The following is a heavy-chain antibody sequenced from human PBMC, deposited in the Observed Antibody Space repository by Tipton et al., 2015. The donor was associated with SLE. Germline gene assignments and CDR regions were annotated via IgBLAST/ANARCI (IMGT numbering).Heavy chain of an antibody. D-gene: IGHD3-16*01. J-gene: IGHJ5*02. CDR3: ARVQAYEGFDP. Sequence: GLVKPSQTLSLTCAISGDSGSISSSSYYWGWIRQPPGKGLEWIGSIYYSGSTYYNPSLKSRVTISVDTSKNQFSLKLSSVTAADTAVYYCARVQAYEGFDPWGQGTLVTVSS. CDR1: GDSGSISSSSYY. V-gene: IGHV4-39*07. CDR2: IYYSGST.